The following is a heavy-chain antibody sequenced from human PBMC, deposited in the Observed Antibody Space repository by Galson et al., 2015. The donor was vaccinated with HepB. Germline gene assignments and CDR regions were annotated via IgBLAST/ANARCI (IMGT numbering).Heavy chain of an antibody. CDR1: GFTFSNYA. J-gene: IGHJ4*02. Sequence: SLRLSCAASGFTFSNYAMTWVRQAPGKGLEWVSAISGSGGSTYYADTVKGRFTVSRDNSKNTLYLQMNSLRAEDTAVYYCAKEFYHDSTGYFPPDYWGQGTLVTVSS. V-gene: IGHV3-23*01. D-gene: IGHD3-22*01. CDR3: AKEFYHDSTGYFPPDY. CDR2: ISGSGGST.